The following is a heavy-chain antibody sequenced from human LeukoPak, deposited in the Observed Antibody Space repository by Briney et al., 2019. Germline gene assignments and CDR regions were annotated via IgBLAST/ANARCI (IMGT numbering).Heavy chain of an antibody. Sequence: PSETLSLTCTVSGGSISSSSYYWGWIRQPPGKGLEWIGSIYYSGSTYYNPSLKSRVTISVDTSKNQFSLKLSSVTAADTAVYYCATLERAVARCPGLFDPWGQGTLVTVSS. V-gene: IGHV4-39*01. CDR3: ATLERAVARCPGLFDP. CDR1: GGSISSSSYY. J-gene: IGHJ5*02. D-gene: IGHD4-23*01. CDR2: IYYSGST.